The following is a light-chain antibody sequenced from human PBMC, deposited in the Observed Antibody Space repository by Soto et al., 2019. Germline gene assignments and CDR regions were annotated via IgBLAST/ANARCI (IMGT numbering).Light chain of an antibody. Sequence: EVVMRQSPATLSVSPGEGATLSCRASQGIGDTLAWYQHKPGQTPRLLIYDTSSRASDIPDRFSGSGSGTDFTLTISRLEPEDFAVYYCQQYGTSAPYTFGQGTKLEIK. CDR1: QGIGDT. CDR2: DTS. V-gene: IGKV3-20*01. CDR3: QQYGTSAPYT. J-gene: IGKJ2*01.